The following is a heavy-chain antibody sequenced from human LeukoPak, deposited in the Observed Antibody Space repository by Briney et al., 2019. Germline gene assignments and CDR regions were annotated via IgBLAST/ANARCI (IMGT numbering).Heavy chain of an antibody. CDR3: PTMPAIFGVVIPDY. CDR2: VKSKANGEKT. CDR1: GFVFSEAW. Sequence: PGGSLRLSCAVSGFVFSEAWMSWVRQAPGKGREWVGRVKSKANGEKTDYAAPVKGRFSISRDDSKNTLFLQRYSLRTEDRGIYYCPTMPAIFGVVIPDYWGQGTMVSVS. J-gene: IGHJ4*02. V-gene: IGHV3-15*01. D-gene: IGHD3-3*02.